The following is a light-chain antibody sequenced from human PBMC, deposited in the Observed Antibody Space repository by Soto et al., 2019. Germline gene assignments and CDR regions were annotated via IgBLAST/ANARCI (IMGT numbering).Light chain of an antibody. CDR3: QQYSTYTPRT. CDR1: QSTSIW. J-gene: IGKJ1*01. V-gene: IGKV1-5*03. Sequence: DIQMTQSPSTLSASVGDRVTITCRASQSTSIWLAWYQQKPGKAPKILIYKASSLESGVPSRFSGSGSGTEFTLTISSLQPDDFATYYCQQYSTYTPRTFGQGTKVYIK. CDR2: KAS.